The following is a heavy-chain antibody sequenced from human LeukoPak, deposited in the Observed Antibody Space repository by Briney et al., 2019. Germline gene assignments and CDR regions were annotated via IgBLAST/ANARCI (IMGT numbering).Heavy chain of an antibody. D-gene: IGHD6-19*01. CDR1: GYTFTGYY. CDR3: AKARHSSGWYGQLGAFDI. V-gene: IGHV1-2*02. CDR2: INPNSGGT. J-gene: IGHJ3*02. Sequence: ASVKVSCKASGYTFTGYYMHWVRQAPGQGLEWMGWINPNSGGTNYAQKLQGRVTMTRDTSISTAYMELSRLRSDDTAVYYCAKARHSSGWYGQLGAFDIWGQGTMVTVSS.